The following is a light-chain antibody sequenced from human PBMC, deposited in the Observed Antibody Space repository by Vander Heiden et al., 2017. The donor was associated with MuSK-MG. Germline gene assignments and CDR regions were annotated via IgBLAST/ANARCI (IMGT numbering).Light chain of an antibody. Sequence: EIVMTQSPATLSVSPGERATLSCRASQSVDRSLAWYQQKPGRPPRLLIDGASTRATGIPARFSGSGSGTEFILTISSLQSEDFAVYYCQQDKNLQTFGQGTKVEIK. V-gene: IGKV3-15*01. CDR2: GAS. CDR3: QQDKNLQT. J-gene: IGKJ1*01. CDR1: QSVDRS.